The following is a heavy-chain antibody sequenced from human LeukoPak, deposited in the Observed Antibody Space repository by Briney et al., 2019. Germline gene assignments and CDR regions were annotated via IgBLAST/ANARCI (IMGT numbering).Heavy chain of an antibody. D-gene: IGHD1-26*01. V-gene: IGHV3-23*01. CDR3: ARASIVGVAFDY. J-gene: IGHJ4*02. CDR2: ISGSGGST. Sequence: GGSLRLSCAASGFTFSSYAMSWVRQAPGKGLEWVSGISGSGGSTYYADSVKGRFTISRDNAKNSLYLQMNSLRDEDTAVYYCARASIVGVAFDYWGQGTLVTVSS. CDR1: GFTFSSYA.